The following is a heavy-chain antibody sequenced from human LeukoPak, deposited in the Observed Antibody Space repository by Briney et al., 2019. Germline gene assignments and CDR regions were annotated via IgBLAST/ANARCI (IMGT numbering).Heavy chain of an antibody. CDR2: ISGSGGST. CDR1: GFTFSTYG. Sequence: GGSLRLSCAASGFTFSTYGMSWVRQAPGKGLEWVSAISGSGGSTYYADSVKGRFTISRDNSKNTLYLQMNSLRAEDTAVYYCAKGPLYSSPGWVGYWGQGTLVTVSS. CDR3: AKGPLYSSPGWVGY. J-gene: IGHJ4*02. V-gene: IGHV3-23*01. D-gene: IGHD3-16*02.